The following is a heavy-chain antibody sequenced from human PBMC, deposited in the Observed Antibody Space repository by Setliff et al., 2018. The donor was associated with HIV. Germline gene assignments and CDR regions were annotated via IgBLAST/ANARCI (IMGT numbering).Heavy chain of an antibody. J-gene: IGHJ4*02. CDR3: ATLDPSGGNFLAY. CDR2: IYTSGST. Sequence: SETLSLTCTVSGGSISSYYWSWIRQPPGKGLEWIGYIYTSGSTNYNPSLKRRVTMSVDTSKNQFTLRLTSVTAADTAVYYCATLDPSGGNFLAYWGQGTLVTVSS. V-gene: IGHV4-4*09. D-gene: IGHD2-21*02. CDR1: GGSISSYY.